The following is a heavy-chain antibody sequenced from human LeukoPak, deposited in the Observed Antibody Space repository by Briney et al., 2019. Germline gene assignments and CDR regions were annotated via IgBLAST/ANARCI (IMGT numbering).Heavy chain of an antibody. V-gene: IGHV4-59*01. CDR3: ARSNYGSGSYLTFDP. CDR2: IYYSGST. D-gene: IGHD3-10*01. J-gene: IGHJ5*02. Sequence: SETLSLTCAVYGGSFSGYYWSWIRQPPGKGLEWIGYIYYSGSTNYNPSLKSRVTISVDTSKNQFSLKLSSVTAADTAVYYCARSNYGSGSYLTFDPWGQGTLVTVSS. CDR1: GGSFSGYY.